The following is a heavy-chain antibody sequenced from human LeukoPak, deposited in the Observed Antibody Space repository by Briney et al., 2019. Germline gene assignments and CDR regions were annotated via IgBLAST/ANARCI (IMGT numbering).Heavy chain of an antibody. CDR1: GFVFGDYG. V-gene: IGHV3-30*02. CDR3: AKHYYGSGSQKYYFGY. D-gene: IGHD3-10*01. J-gene: IGHJ4*02. CDR2: VRNDGSDK. Sequence: GGSLRLSCAASGFVFGDYGMHWVRQAPGKGLGWVTMVRNDGSDKYYADSVKGRFTISRDNSKNTLYLQMNSLRPEDTAVYYCAKHYYGSGSQKYYFGYWGQGTLVTVSS.